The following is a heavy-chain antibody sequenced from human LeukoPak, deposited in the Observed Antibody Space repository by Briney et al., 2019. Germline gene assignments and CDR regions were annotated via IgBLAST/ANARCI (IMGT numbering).Heavy chain of an antibody. D-gene: IGHD1-1*01. Sequence: ASVKVSCKASGYTFTGYYMHWVRQAPGQGLEWMGWINPNSGGTNYAQKFQGRVTMTRGTSISTAYMELSRLRSDDTAVYYCARGRTDSEGNYFDYWGQGTLVTVSS. J-gene: IGHJ4*02. CDR1: GYTFTGYY. CDR2: INPNSGGT. CDR3: ARGRTDSEGNYFDY. V-gene: IGHV1-2*02.